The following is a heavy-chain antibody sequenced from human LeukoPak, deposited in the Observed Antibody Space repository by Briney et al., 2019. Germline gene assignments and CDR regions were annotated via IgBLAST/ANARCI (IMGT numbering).Heavy chain of an antibody. CDR2: ITGSGGGT. CDR1: GFTFSSYA. V-gene: IGHV3-23*01. D-gene: IGHD2/OR15-2a*01. CDR3: AKERSFGTWLGDY. Sequence: GGSLRLSCAASGFTFSSYAMTWVRQAPGKGPEWVPAITGSGGGTYYADSVKGRFTISRDNSKNTLYLQMNSLRADDTAVYYCAKERSFGTWLGDYWGQGTPVTVSS. J-gene: IGHJ4*02.